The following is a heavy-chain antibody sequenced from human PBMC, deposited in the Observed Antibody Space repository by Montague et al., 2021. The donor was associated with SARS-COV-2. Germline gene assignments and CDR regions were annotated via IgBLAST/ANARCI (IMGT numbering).Heavy chain of an antibody. Sequence: SETLSLTCVVSGGAISSIKWGSWVRQPQGKGLEWIGEIYHSGSTNYNPSLKSRVIISVDKSKNQFSLKLSSVIAADTAVYYCARTGYSSGWHSFDYWGQGTLVTVSS. V-gene: IGHV4-4*02. CDR2: IYHSGST. CDR3: ARTGYSSGWHSFDY. J-gene: IGHJ4*02. CDR1: GGAISSIKW. D-gene: IGHD6-19*01.